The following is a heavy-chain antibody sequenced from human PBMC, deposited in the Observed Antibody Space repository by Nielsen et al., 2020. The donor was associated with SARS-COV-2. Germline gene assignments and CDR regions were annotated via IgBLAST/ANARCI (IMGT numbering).Heavy chain of an antibody. D-gene: IGHD5-18*01. J-gene: IGHJ4*02. Sequence: GESLKISCAASGFTFSSYAMSWVRQAPGKGLEWVSAIGTAGDTYYPGSVKGRFTISRENAKNSLYLQMNSLRAGDTAVYYCARGYSYGFWYYFDYWGQGTLVTVSS. CDR2: IGTAGDT. CDR1: GFTFSSYA. CDR3: ARGYSYGFWYYFDY. V-gene: IGHV3-13*01.